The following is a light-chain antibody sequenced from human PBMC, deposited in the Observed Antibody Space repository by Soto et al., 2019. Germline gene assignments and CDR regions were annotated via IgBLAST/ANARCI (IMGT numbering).Light chain of an antibody. CDR1: QSISIY. V-gene: IGKV1-39*01. J-gene: IGKJ4*01. CDR3: QQANSFPLT. Sequence: DIQMTQSPSSLSASVGDRVTITCRASQSISIYLNWYQQKPGQAPKLLIYAASSLQSGVPSRFSGSGSGTDFTLTISSLQPEDFATYYCQQANSFPLTFGGGTKVDIK. CDR2: AAS.